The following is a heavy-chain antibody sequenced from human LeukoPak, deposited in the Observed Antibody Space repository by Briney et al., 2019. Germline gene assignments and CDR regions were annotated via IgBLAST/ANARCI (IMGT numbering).Heavy chain of an antibody. D-gene: IGHD3-3*01. V-gene: IGHV3-23*01. CDR1: GFTFSSSA. CDR2: ISGTGYST. Sequence: GGSLRLSCAASGFTFSSSAMGWVRQAPGKGLEWVSTISGTGYSTYFADSVKGRFTISRDNSKNTLYLQMDSLTAEDTAVYYCAKSDTTKWFLYDYWGQGTLVTVSS. CDR3: AKSDTTKWFLYDY. J-gene: IGHJ4*02.